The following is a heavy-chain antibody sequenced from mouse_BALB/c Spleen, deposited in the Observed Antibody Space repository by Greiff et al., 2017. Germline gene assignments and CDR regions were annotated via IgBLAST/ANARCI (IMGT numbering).Heavy chain of an antibody. D-gene: IGHD4-1*01. CDR3: NAKTGTAFAY. V-gene: IGHV14-4*02. J-gene: IGHJ3*01. Sequence: EVQLVESGAELVRSGASVKLSCTASGFNIKDYYMHWVKQRPEQGLEWIGWIDPENGDTEYAPKFQGKATMTADTSSNTAYLQLSSLTSEDTAVYYCNAKTGTAFAYWGQGTLVTVSA. CDR1: GFNIKDYY. CDR2: IDPENGDT.